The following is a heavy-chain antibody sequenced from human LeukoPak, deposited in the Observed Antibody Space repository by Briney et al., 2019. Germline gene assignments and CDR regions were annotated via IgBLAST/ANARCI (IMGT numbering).Heavy chain of an antibody. CDR3: ATDDSEAWFDP. CDR1: RYTLTELS. D-gene: IGHD2-21*02. Sequence: VASVKVSCKVSRYTLTELSMHWVRQAPGKGLEWMGGFDPEDGETIYAQKFQGRVTMTEDTSTDTAHMELSSLRSEDTAVYYCATDDSEAWFDPWGQGTLVTVSS. J-gene: IGHJ5*02. CDR2: FDPEDGET. V-gene: IGHV1-24*01.